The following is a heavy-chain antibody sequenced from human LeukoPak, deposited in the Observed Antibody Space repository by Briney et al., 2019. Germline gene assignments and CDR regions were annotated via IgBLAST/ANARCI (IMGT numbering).Heavy chain of an antibody. J-gene: IGHJ3*01. CDR1: GFTFSSYW. Sequence: PGGSLRLSRAASGFTFSSYWMDWVRQVPGKGPEWVANIKQDGIEKYFVGSVKGRFATSRDNAKNLLYLQMTSLRVEDTAVYYCAREGMVRGVPDAFDLWGQGTMVTVSS. V-gene: IGHV3-7*01. CDR3: AREGMVRGVPDAFDL. D-gene: IGHD3-10*01. CDR2: IKQDGIEK.